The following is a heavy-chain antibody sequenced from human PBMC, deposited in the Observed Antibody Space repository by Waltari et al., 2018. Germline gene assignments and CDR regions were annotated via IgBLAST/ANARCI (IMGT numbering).Heavy chain of an antibody. CDR1: GGSISSRSYY. CDR2: VLYSRSP. V-gene: IGHV4-39*07. Sequence: QLQLQESGPGLVTPSETLSLTCTVSGGSISSRSYYGGWIRQPPGKGLEWIRSVLYSRSPYYHPSLKIRVTTSLDTSMNQFSLKLRSVTSADTSVYYCARVASSISWFVAFDIWGQGTIVTVSS. CDR3: ARVASSISWFVAFDI. J-gene: IGHJ3*02. D-gene: IGHD6-13*01.